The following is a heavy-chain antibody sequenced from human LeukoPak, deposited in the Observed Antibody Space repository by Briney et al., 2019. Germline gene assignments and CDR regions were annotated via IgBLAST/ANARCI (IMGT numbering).Heavy chain of an antibody. J-gene: IGHJ3*01. CDR2: ISYDGSNK. CDR1: GFTFSRHA. D-gene: IGHD4-17*01. Sequence: GGSLRLSCAASGFTFSRHAMHWVRQAPGKGLEWVAVISYDGSNKDYTDSVKGRFTVSRDNSKNTLYLQFSSLRAEDTAVFYCARSAGDPHAFDVWGQGTMVTVSS. CDR3: ARSAGDPHAFDV. V-gene: IGHV3-30-3*01.